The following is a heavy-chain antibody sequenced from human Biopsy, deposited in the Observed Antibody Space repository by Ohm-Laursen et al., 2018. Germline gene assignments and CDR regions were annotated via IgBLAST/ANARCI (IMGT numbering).Heavy chain of an antibody. CDR3: ASAGYNPDWNLDL. CDR2: IYFTGRT. V-gene: IGHV4-59*12. J-gene: IGHJ2*01. CDR1: GGPIDSYY. Sequence: GTLSLTCTVSGGPIDSYYWSWIRQPPGKALEWIGYIYFTGRTSYNPSLKSRVTTSVNTSKKQFSLRLSSVTAADTAVYYCASAGYNPDWNLDLWGRGTRVTVSS. D-gene: IGHD5-24*01.